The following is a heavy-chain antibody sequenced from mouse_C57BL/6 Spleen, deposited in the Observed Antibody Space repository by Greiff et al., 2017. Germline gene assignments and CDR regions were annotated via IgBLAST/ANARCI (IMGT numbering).Heavy chain of an antibody. CDR3: ARSKLGRDY. D-gene: IGHD4-1*01. V-gene: IGHV1-50*01. CDR2: IDPSDSYT. J-gene: IGHJ2*01. Sequence: VQLQQSGAELVKPGASVKLSCKASGYTFTSYWMQWVKQRPGQGLEWIGEIDPSDSYTNYNQKFKGKATLTVDTSSSTAYMQLSSLTSEDSAVYYCARSKLGRDYWGQGTTLTVSS. CDR1: GYTFTSYW.